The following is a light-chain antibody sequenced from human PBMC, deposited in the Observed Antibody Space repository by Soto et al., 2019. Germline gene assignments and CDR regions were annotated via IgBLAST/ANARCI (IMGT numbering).Light chain of an antibody. J-gene: IGLJ1*01. V-gene: IGLV2-14*01. CDR2: EVS. CDR1: SIDIAPYNY. CDR3: SSYTSSTNYV. Sequence: QSVLTQPASVSGSPGPSLTISCTGTSIDIAPYNYVSWYQQHPGKAPKLIIYEVSYRPSGISNRFSGSKSGNTASLTISGLQAEDEADYYCSSYTSSTNYVFGTGTKVTVL.